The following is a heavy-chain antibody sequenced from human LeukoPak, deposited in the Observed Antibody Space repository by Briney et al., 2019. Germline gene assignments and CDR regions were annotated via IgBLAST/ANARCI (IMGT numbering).Heavy chain of an antibody. D-gene: IGHD2-2*01. CDR2: ISGYNGNT. CDR1: GYTFTGNG. CDR3: ARSGHCSGTGCYAEGIDY. Sequence: ASVKVSCKASGYTFTGNGITWVRQAPGQGLEWMGWISGYNGNTAYVQMFQARVTMTTDTSTSTAYMEVTNLRSDDTAIYYCARSGHCSGTGCYAEGIDYWGQGTLVTVSS. J-gene: IGHJ4*02. V-gene: IGHV1-18*01.